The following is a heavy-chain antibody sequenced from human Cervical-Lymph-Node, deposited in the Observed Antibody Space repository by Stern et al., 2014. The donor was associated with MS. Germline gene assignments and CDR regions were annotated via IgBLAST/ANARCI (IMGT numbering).Heavy chain of an antibody. CDR3: ARDHSLILVNPDY. CDR2: IWYDGSYI. CDR1: GFTFSNYG. V-gene: IGHV3-33*01. J-gene: IGHJ4*02. D-gene: IGHD3-22*01. Sequence: QVQLVESGGGVVQPGRSLRLSCAASGFTFSNYGMHWVRQAPGKGLAWVAVIWYDGSYIYYGDSVKGRFTISRDNSKNTLYLQMNSLRAEDTAVYYCARDHSLILVNPDYWGQGTLVTVSS.